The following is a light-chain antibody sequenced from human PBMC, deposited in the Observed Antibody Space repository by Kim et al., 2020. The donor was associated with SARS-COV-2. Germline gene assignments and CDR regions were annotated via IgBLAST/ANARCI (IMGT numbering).Light chain of an antibody. V-gene: IGKV3-15*01. CDR3: QQYNNWPLT. CDR2: GAS. J-gene: IGKJ4*01. Sequence: VSPGERATLSCRASQSVSINLAWYQQKPGQAPRLLIYGASTRATGIPARFSGSGSGTEFTLTISSLQSEDFAVYYCQQYNNWPLTFGGGTKVDIK. CDR1: QSVSIN.